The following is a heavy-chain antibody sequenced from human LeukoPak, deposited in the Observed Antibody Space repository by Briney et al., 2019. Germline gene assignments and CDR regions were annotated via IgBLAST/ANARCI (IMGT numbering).Heavy chain of an antibody. CDR2: MNPNSGNT. V-gene: IGHV1-8*01. CDR3: ARDCGGDCYSRFDY. CDR1: GYTFTSYD. J-gene: IGHJ4*02. Sequence: ASVKVSCKASGYTFTSYDINWVRQATGQGLEWMGWMNPNSGNTGYAQKFQGRVTMTRNTSISTAYMELSSLRSEDTAVYYCARDCGGDCYSRFDYRGQGTLVTVSS. D-gene: IGHD2-21*02.